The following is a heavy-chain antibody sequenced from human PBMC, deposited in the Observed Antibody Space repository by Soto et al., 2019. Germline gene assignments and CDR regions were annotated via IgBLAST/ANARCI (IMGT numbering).Heavy chain of an antibody. CDR2: IYDTGISGYTPST. CDR1: GGSITSSY. J-gene: IGHJ6*02. CDR3: ARGEDAFFYYGLDV. V-gene: IGHV4-59*01. Sequence: SETLSLTCTVYGGSITSSYWSWIRRPPGKGLEWIAYIYDTGISGYTPSTSYNPSLKSRVTMSVDTSKSQFSLKLTSVTAADTAVYYCARGEDAFFYYGLDVWGQGITVTVSS.